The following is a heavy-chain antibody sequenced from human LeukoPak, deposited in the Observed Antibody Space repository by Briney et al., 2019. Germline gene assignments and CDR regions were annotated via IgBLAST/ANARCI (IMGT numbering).Heavy chain of an antibody. V-gene: IGHV4-39*07. J-gene: IGHJ4*02. CDR2: IYYSGST. CDR3: ARTNVGYSSGWFWDY. CDR1: GGSISSTSYY. D-gene: IGHD6-19*01. Sequence: SETLSLTCTVSGGSISSTSYYWGWIRQPPGKGLEWIGSIYYSGSTYYSPSLKSRVTISVDTSKNQFSLKLSSVTAADTAVYYCARTNVGYSSGWFWDYWGQGTLVIVSS.